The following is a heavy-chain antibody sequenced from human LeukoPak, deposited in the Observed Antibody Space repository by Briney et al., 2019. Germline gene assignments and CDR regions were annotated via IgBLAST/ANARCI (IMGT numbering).Heavy chain of an antibody. CDR1: GFTFDDYG. J-gene: IGHJ4*02. Sequence: GGSLRLSCAASGFTFDDYGMSWVRQAPGKGLGWVSSISSSSYIYYADTVKGRFTISRDNAKSSLYLQMNSLRAEDTAVYYCARRANIAVAGHFDYWGQGTLVTVSS. CDR3: ARRANIAVAGHFDY. CDR2: ISSSSYI. V-gene: IGHV3-69-1*01. D-gene: IGHD6-19*01.